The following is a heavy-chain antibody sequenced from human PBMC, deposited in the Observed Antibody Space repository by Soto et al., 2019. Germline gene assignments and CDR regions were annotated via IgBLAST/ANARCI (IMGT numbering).Heavy chain of an antibody. V-gene: IGHV4-34*01. Sequence: SETLSLTCAVYGGSFSGYYWSWIRQPPGKGLEWIGEINHSGSTNYNPSLKSRVTISVDTSKNQFSLKLSSVTAADTAVYYCARATYDYIWGSYRPRGGTYFDYWGQGTLVTVSS. D-gene: IGHD3-16*02. J-gene: IGHJ4*02. CDR1: GGSFSGYY. CDR3: ARATYDYIWGSYRPRGGTYFDY. CDR2: INHSGST.